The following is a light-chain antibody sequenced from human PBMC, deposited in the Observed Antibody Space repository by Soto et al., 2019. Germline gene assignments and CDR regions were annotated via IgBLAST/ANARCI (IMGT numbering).Light chain of an antibody. V-gene: IGKV3-11*01. CDR3: QQRSNWLLA. CDR2: DAS. Sequence: ESVLTQSPATLSLSPGERATLSCRASQSVSSYLAWYQQKPGQAPRLLIYDASNRATGIPARFSGSGSGTDFTLPIRSLEPDDSAVYYCQQRSNWLLAFGGGTKVDIK. J-gene: IGKJ4*01. CDR1: QSVSSY.